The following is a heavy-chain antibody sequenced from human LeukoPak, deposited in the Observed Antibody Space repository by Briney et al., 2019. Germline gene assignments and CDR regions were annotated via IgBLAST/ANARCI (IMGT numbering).Heavy chain of an antibody. V-gene: IGHV1-2*02. Sequence: GSVKVSCKASGYTFTGYYMHWVRQAPGQGLEWMGWINPNSGGTNYAQKFQGRVTMTRDTSISTAYMELSRLRSDDTAVYYCARVRVAWVAAAGNDYWGQGTLVTVSS. CDR3: ARVRVAWVAAAGNDY. CDR1: GYTFTGYY. J-gene: IGHJ4*02. D-gene: IGHD6-13*01. CDR2: INPNSGGT.